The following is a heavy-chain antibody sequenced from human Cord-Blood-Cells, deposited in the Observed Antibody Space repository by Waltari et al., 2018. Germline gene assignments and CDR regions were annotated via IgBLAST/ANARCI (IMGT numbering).Heavy chain of an antibody. CDR3: ASTNDAFDI. J-gene: IGHJ3*02. D-gene: IGHD2-8*01. CDR2: IKQDGSEK. V-gene: IGHV3-7*01. Sequence: EVQLVESGGGLVQPGGPLGLSCQASGFTFRGYWMRWVRQAPGKGLEWVANIKQDGSEKYYVDSVKGRFTISRDNAKNSLYLQMNSLRAEDTAVYYCASTNDAFDIWGQGTMVTVSS. CDR1: GFTFRGYW.